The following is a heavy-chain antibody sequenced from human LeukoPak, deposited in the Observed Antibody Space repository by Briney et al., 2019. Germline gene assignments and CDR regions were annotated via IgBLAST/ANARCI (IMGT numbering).Heavy chain of an antibody. CDR2: IYYSGST. CDR1: GGSISSSSYY. D-gene: IGHD2-15*01. J-gene: IGHJ3*02. V-gene: IGHV4-39*07. Sequence: SETLSLTCTVSGGSISSSSYYWGWIRQPPGKGLEWIGSIYYSGSTYYNPSLKSRVTISVDTSKNQFSLKLSSVTAADTAVYYCARDPPCPEGSCYSGAPFDIWGQGTMVTVSS. CDR3: ARDPPCPEGSCYSGAPFDI.